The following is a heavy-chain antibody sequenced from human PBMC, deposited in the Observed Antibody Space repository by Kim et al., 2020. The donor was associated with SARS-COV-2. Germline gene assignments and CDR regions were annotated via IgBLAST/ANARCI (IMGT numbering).Heavy chain of an antibody. D-gene: IGHD6-13*01. V-gene: IGHV4-39*01. CDR3: ARRKPNIAAAVNMVFDY. J-gene: IGHJ4*02. Sequence: LKRRVTISVDTSKNQFSRKLSSVTAADTAVYYCARRKPNIAAAVNMVFDYWGQGTLVAVSS.